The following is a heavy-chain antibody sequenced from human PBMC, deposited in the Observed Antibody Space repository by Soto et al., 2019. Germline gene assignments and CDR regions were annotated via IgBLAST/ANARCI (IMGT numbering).Heavy chain of an antibody. J-gene: IGHJ6*03. Sequence: SETLSLTCAVYGGSFSDYYWSWIRQPPGKGLEWIGEINQSGSTSYNPSLKSRVTISVDTPKNQFSLKVTSVTAADTAVYYCAGLEYTSSSNHYYYMDVWGKGTTVTVSS. CDR1: GGSFSDYY. V-gene: IGHV4-34*01. D-gene: IGHD6-6*01. CDR3: AGLEYTSSSNHYYYMDV. CDR2: INQSGST.